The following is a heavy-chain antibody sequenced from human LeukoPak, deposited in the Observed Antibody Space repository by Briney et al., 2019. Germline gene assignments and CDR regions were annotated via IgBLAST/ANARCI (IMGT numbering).Heavy chain of an antibody. D-gene: IGHD2-2*01. V-gene: IGHV1-3*01. CDR1: GYTFTSYA. Sequence: GASVKVSCKASGYTFTSYAMHWVRQAPGQRLEWMGWINAGNGNTKYSKKFQGRVTITRDTSASTAYMELSSLRSEDTAVYYCAREMGFCGSTNCFHQDWGQGTLVTVSS. CDR2: INAGNGNT. CDR3: AREMGFCGSTNCFHQD. J-gene: IGHJ4*02.